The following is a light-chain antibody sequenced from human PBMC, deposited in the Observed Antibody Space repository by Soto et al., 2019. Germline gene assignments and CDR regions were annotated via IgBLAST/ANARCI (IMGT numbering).Light chain of an antibody. Sequence: DIQMTQSPSSLSASVGDRVTITCRASQIINTWLAWYQQKPGKARQHLLYRASNLVNGVPSRFSGSGSGTEFTLTISSLQPDDFSIYYCQQYETYSGTFGPGTKVDL. CDR3: QQYETYSGT. CDR2: RAS. CDR1: QIINTW. J-gene: IGKJ3*01. V-gene: IGKV1-5*03.